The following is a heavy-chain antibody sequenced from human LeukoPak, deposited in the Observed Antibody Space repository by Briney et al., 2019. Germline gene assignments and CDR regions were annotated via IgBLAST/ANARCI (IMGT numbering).Heavy chain of an antibody. Sequence: PVASVKVFCKASGGTFSSYAISWVRQAPGQGLEWMGRIIPILGIANYAQKFQGRVTITADKSTSTAYMELSSLRSEDTAVYYCARDPFGIQLRYYFDSWGQGTLVTVSS. CDR1: GGTFSSYA. V-gene: IGHV1-69*04. D-gene: IGHD2-21*01. CDR2: IIPILGIA. J-gene: IGHJ4*02. CDR3: ARDPFGIQLRYYFDS.